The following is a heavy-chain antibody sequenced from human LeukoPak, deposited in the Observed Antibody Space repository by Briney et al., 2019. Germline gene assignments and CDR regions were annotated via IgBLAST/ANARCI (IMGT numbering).Heavy chain of an antibody. V-gene: IGHV1-2*02. Sequence: ASVKVSCKASGYTFTAYYMNWVRQAPGQGLEWMGWINPNSGGTNFAQKFQGRVTMTRDTSVNTAYMELSGLISDDTAVYYCARDRGNYGSGSWAFDNWGQGTLVTVSS. CDR3: ARDRGNYGSGSWAFDN. CDR1: GYTFTAYY. J-gene: IGHJ4*02. D-gene: IGHD3-10*01. CDR2: INPNSGGT.